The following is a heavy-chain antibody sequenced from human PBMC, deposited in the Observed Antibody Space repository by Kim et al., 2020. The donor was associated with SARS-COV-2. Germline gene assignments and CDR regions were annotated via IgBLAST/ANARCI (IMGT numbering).Heavy chain of an antibody. V-gene: IGHV1-2*02. CDR2: INPKSGGT. D-gene: IGHD5-18*01. CDR1: GYTFTGYY. Sequence: ASVKVSCKASGYTFTGYYMHWVRQAPGQGLEWMGWINPKSGGTNYAQKFQGRVTMTRDTSISTAYMELSRLRSDDTAVYYCARGPWGYSYGYFDYWGQGTLVTVSS. CDR3: ARGPWGYSYGYFDY. J-gene: IGHJ4*02.